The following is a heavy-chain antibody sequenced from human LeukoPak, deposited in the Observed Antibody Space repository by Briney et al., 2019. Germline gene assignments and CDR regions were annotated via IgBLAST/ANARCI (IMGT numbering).Heavy chain of an antibody. Sequence: SETLSLTCTVSGGSISSGSYYWSWLRQPAGKGLEWIGRIYTSGSTNYNPSLKSRVTTSVDTSKNQFSLKLSSVTAADTAVYYCARAPRRFQGSGMGVFDYWGQRTLVTVSS. CDR2: IYTSGST. D-gene: IGHD3-10*01. CDR1: GGSISSGSYY. J-gene: IGHJ4*02. V-gene: IGHV4-61*02. CDR3: ARAPRRFQGSGMGVFDY.